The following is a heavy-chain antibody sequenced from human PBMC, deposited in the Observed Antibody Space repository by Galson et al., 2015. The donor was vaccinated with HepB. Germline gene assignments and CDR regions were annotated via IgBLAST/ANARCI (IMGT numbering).Heavy chain of an antibody. J-gene: IGHJ5*02. CDR1: GFTFSSYA. CDR3: ARGVGSSWYEGSWFDP. Sequence: SLRLSCAASGFTFSSYAMHWVRQAPGKGLEWVAVISYDGSNKYYADSVKGRFTISRDNSKNTLYLQMNSLRAEDTAVYYCARGVGSSWYEGSWFDPWGQGTLVTVSS. CDR2: ISYDGSNK. D-gene: IGHD6-13*01. V-gene: IGHV3-30-3*01.